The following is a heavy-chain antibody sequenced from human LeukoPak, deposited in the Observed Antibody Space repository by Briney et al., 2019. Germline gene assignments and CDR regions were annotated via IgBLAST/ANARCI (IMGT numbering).Heavy chain of an antibody. V-gene: IGHV4-31*03. CDR2: IYYGGST. CDR3: AGWGGDAFDI. Sequence: SETLSLTCTVSGGSISSGGYYWSWIRQHPGKGLEWIGYIYYGGSTYYNPSLRSRVTVSVDTSKNQFSLKLSSVTAADTAVYYCAGWGGDAFDIWGQGTMVTVSS. J-gene: IGHJ3*02. CDR1: GGSISSGGYY. D-gene: IGHD3-16*01.